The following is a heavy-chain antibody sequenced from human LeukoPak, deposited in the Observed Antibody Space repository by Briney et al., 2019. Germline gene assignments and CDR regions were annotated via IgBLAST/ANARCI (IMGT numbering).Heavy chain of an antibody. CDR2: ISYHVYTK. Sequence: PGRSLRLSPAASGFTSIIYALHWVPDAPRRGLEKVSVISYHVYTKYYADSVDGRFTIFRDNSKDTLYLEMHSLRAEDTAMYYCARGYCGSDSCYGDYYYDGMDVWGQGTTVTVSS. CDR1: GFTSIIYA. CDR3: ARGYCGSDSCYGDYYYDGMDV. V-gene: IGHV3-30*04. D-gene: IGHD2-2*01. J-gene: IGHJ6*02.